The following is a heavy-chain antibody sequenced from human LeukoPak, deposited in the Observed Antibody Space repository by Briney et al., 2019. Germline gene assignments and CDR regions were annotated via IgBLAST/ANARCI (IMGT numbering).Heavy chain of an antibody. CDR1: GFTFSSYG. Sequence: SGGSLRLSCAASGFTFSSYGMHWVRQAPGKGLEWVAFIRYDGSNKYYADSVKGRFTISRYNSKNTLYLQMNSLRAEDTAVYYCAKDYCSSTSCYNNYFDYWGQGTLVTVS. CDR2: IRYDGSNK. V-gene: IGHV3-30*02. D-gene: IGHD2-2*02. CDR3: AKDYCSSTSCYNNYFDY. J-gene: IGHJ4*02.